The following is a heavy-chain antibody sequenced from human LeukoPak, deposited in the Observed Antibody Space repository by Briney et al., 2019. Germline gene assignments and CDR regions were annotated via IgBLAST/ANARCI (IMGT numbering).Heavy chain of an antibody. J-gene: IGHJ5*02. CDR1: GYTFTSYG. V-gene: IGHV1-18*01. D-gene: IGHD3-9*01. Sequence: ASVKVSCKASGYTFTSYGISWVRQAPGQGLELMGCISAYNGNTNYAQKLQGRVTMTTDTSTSTAYMELRSLRSDDTAVYYCARCGYYDILTGYLDMWFDPWGQGTLVTVSS. CDR2: ISAYNGNT. CDR3: ARCGYYDILTGYLDMWFDP.